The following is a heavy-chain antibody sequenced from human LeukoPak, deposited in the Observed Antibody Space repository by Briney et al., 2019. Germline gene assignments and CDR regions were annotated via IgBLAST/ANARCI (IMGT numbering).Heavy chain of an antibody. CDR3: ARHWGYYGSGSHRAFDI. D-gene: IGHD3-10*01. J-gene: IGHJ3*02. Sequence: GESLKISCKGSGYSFTSYWVGWVRQMPRKGLEWMGIIYPGDSNSKYSPSFQGQVIISADRSINTAYLQWSGLKASDTAMYYCARHWGYYGSGSHRAFDIWGQGTTVTVSS. CDR1: GYSFTSYW. V-gene: IGHV5-51*01. CDR2: IYPGDSNS.